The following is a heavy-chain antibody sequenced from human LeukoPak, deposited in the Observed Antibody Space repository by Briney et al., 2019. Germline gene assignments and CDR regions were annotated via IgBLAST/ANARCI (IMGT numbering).Heavy chain of an antibody. J-gene: IGHJ6*03. CDR2: INHSGST. V-gene: IGHV4-34*01. CDR3: ARKGLGYYYYYMDV. CDR1: GGSFSGYY. Sequence: PSETLSLTCAVYGGSFSGYYWSWIRQPPGKGLEWIGEINHSGSTNYNPSLKSRVTISVDTSKNQFSLKLSSVTAADTAVYYCARKGLGYYYYYMDVWGKGTTVTISS. D-gene: IGHD5/OR15-5a*01.